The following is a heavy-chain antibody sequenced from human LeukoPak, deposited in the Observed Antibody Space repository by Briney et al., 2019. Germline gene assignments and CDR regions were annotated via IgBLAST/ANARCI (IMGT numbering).Heavy chain of an antibody. D-gene: IGHD3/OR15-3a*01. Sequence: GGSLRHSCAAPGFTVSSNYMSWVRQAPGKGLEWVSVIYSGGSTYYADSVKGRFTIPRDNSKNTLYLQMNSLRAEDTAVYYCARGTRTGATDYYYYYMDVWGKGTTVTVSS. V-gene: IGHV3-66*01. CDR2: IYSGGST. J-gene: IGHJ6*03. CDR3: ARGTRTGATDYYYYYMDV. CDR1: GFTVSSNY.